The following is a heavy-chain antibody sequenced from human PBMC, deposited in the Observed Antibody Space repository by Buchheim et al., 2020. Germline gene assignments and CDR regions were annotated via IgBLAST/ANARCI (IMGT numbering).Heavy chain of an antibody. J-gene: IGHJ6*02. D-gene: IGHD2-15*01. CDR1: GFTFSSYA. V-gene: IGHV3-30-3*01. Sequence: QVQLVESGGGVVQPGRSLRLSCAASGFTFSSYAMHWVRQAPGKGLEWVAVISYDGSNKYYADSVKGRVTISRDNSKKTLHLQMNSLRAEDTAVYYCARGQEWWYLDGMDVWGQGTT. CDR2: ISYDGSNK. CDR3: ARGQEWWYLDGMDV.